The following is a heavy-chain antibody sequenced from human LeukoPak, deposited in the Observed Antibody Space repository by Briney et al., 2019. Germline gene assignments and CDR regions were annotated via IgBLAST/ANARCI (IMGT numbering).Heavy chain of an antibody. CDR1: GFTFSTYS. CDR3: ARDRCTNGVCYTFAY. Sequence: GGSLRLSCAASGFTFSTYSMSWVRQAPGKGLEWVSYISSSSSTISYPDSVKGRFAISRDNAKNSLYLQMNNLRAEDTAVYYCARDRCTNGVCYTFAYWGQGTLVTVSS. V-gene: IGHV3-48*01. D-gene: IGHD2-8*01. CDR2: ISSSSSTI. J-gene: IGHJ4*02.